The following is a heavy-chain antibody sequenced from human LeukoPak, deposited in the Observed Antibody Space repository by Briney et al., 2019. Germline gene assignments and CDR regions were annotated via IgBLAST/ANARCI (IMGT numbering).Heavy chain of an antibody. CDR2: IYTSGST. Sequence: SETLSLTCTVTGGSISSYYWSWIRQPAGKGLEWIGRIYTSGSTNYNPSLKSRVTMSVDTSKNQFSLKLSSVTAADTAVYYCARESSGWGQYYFDYWGQGTLVTVSS. CDR3: ARESSGWGQYYFDY. CDR1: GGSISSYY. J-gene: IGHJ4*02. V-gene: IGHV4-4*07. D-gene: IGHD6-19*01.